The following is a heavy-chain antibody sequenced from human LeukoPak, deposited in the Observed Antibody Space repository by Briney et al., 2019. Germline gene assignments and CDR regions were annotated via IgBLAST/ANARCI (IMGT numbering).Heavy chain of an antibody. CDR2: ISDSGGTI. D-gene: IGHD6-6*01. CDR1: GFTFSNFV. CDR3: AKETSSSFDY. V-gene: IGHV3-23*01. Sequence: PGGSLRPSCTASGFTFSNFVMSWVRQAPGKGLEWVSSISDSGGTIYHTDSVKGRFTTSRDNSKKTLYLQMNSLRAEDTAVYYCAKETSSSFDYWGQGTLVTVSS. J-gene: IGHJ4*02.